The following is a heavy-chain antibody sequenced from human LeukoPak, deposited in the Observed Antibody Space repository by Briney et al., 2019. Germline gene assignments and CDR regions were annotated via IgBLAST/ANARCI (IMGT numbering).Heavy chain of an antibody. CDR1: GGSISSYY. J-gene: IGHJ4*02. Sequence: SETLSLTCTVSGGSISSYYWSWIRQPPGKGLEWIGYIYTSGSTNYNPSLKSRVTISVDTSKNQFSLKLSSVTAADTAVYYCARVHYYDSSGYYLDYWGQGTLVTVSS. V-gene: IGHV4-4*09. CDR3: ARVHYYDSSGYYLDY. CDR2: IYTSGST. D-gene: IGHD3-22*01.